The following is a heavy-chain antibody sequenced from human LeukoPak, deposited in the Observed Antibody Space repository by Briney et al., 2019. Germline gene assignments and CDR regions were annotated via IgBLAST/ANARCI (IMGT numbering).Heavy chain of an antibody. J-gene: IGHJ3*02. CDR1: GFTFSSYA. D-gene: IGHD3-10*01. Sequence: PGGSLRLSCAASGFTFSSYAMGWVRQAPGKGLEWVSAISGSGGSTYYADSVKGRFTISRDNSKNTLYLQMNSLRAEDTAVYYCAKDGDRITMVRGVIPDIWGQGTMVTVSS. CDR2: ISGSGGST. CDR3: AKDGDRITMVRGVIPDI. V-gene: IGHV3-23*01.